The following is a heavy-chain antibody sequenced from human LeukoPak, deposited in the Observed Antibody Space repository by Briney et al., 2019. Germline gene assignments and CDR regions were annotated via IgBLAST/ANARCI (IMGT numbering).Heavy chain of an antibody. J-gene: IGHJ4*02. CDR2: IYYSGTT. D-gene: IGHD4-23*01. Sequence: SETLSLTCTVSGGSISSNYWSWIRQPPGKGLEWIGYIYYSGTTNYNPSLKSRVTISVDTSKNHFSLKLSSVTAADTAVYYCGRAPKALVRGANLYFWGQGTLVTVSS. V-gene: IGHV4-59*01. CDR1: GGSISSNY. CDR3: GRAPKALVRGANLYF.